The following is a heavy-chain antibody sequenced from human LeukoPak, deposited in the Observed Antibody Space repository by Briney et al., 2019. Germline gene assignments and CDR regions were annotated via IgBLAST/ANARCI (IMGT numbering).Heavy chain of an antibody. CDR1: GGSFSGYY. D-gene: IGHD6-6*01. CDR2: IYYSGST. V-gene: IGHV4-59*01. CDR3: ARSRTISSSFDY. Sequence: SETLSLTCAVYGGSFSGYYWSWIRQPPGKGLEWLGYIYYSGSTNYNPSLKSRVIISVDTSKNQFSLKLSSVTAADTAVYYCARSRTISSSFDYWGQGTLVTVSS. J-gene: IGHJ4*02.